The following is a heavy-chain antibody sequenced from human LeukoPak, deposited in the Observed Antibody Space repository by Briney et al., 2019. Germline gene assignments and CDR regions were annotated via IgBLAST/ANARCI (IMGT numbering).Heavy chain of an antibody. D-gene: IGHD6-25*01. J-gene: IGHJ3*02. CDR1: GFTFSSYW. CDR3: ARGAAALAFDS. CDR2: INSDGSST. Sequence: PGGSLRLSCAASGFTFSSYWIHWARQAPGKGLVWVSRINSDGSSTRYADSVKGRFTISRDNAKNTLYLQMNSLRAEDTAVYYCARGAAALAFDSWGQGTMVTVSS. V-gene: IGHV3-74*01.